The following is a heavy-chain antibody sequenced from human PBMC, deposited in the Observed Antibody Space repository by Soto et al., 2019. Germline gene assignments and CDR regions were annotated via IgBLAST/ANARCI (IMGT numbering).Heavy chain of an antibody. D-gene: IGHD6-13*01. Sequence: QVQLVQSGAEVKKPGSSVKVSCKASGGTFSSYAISWVRQAPGQGLEWMGGIIPIFGTANYAQKFQGRVPITADKSTSTAYMELSSLRSEDTAVYYCARDRALLAAAGTGWFDPWGEGTLVTVSS. J-gene: IGHJ5*02. CDR1: GGTFSSYA. CDR2: IIPIFGTA. CDR3: ARDRALLAAAGTGWFDP. V-gene: IGHV1-69*06.